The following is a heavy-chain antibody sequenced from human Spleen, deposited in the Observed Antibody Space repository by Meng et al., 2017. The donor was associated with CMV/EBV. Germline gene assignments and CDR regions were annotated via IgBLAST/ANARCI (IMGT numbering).Heavy chain of an antibody. V-gene: IGHV4-61*01. CDR1: GGSVSSGSYY. J-gene: IGHJ6*02. Sequence: GSLRLSCTVSGGSVSSGSYYWSWIRQPPGKGLEWIGYIYYSGSTNYNPSLKSRVTISVDTSKNQFSLKLSSVTAADTAVYYCARVSSSYYGMDVWGQGTTVTVSS. CDR2: IYYSGST. CDR3: ARVSSSYYGMDV. D-gene: IGHD6-13*01.